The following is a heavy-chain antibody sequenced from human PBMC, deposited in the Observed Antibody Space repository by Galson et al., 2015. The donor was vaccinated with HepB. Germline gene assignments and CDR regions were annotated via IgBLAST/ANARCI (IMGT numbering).Heavy chain of an antibody. CDR1: GFTFSNYA. V-gene: IGHV3-23*01. CDR2: ISGSGDTT. D-gene: IGHD3-10*01. Sequence: SLRLSCAASGFTFSNYAMSWVRQAPGKGLEWVSAISGSGDTTYYADSVKGRFTISRDNSKNTVYLQMNSLRAEDTAVYYCVIGILWFGEPRQYYMDVWGKGTTVTVSS. J-gene: IGHJ6*03. CDR3: VIGILWFGEPRQYYMDV.